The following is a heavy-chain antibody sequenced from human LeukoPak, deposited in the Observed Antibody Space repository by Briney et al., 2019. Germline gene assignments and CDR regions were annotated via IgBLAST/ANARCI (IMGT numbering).Heavy chain of an antibody. V-gene: IGHV4-31*03. J-gene: IGHJ4*02. Sequence: NTSETLSLTCTVSGGSISSGGYYWSWIRQHPGKGLEWIGYIYYSGSTYYNPSLKSRVTISVDTSKNQFSLKLSSVTAADTAVYYCARVGDGYKPDYWGQGTLVTVSS. CDR3: ARVGDGYKPDY. CDR1: GGSISSGGYY. CDR2: IYYSGST. D-gene: IGHD5-24*01.